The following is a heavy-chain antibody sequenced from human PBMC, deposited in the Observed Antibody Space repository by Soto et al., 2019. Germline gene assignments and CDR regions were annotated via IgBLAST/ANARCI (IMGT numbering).Heavy chain of an antibody. CDR3: ARGWGYESSDYYYAY. CDR2: INPNSGGT. D-gene: IGHD3-22*01. V-gene: IGHV1-2*04. J-gene: IGHJ4*02. Sequence: QVQLVQSGAEVKKPGASVKVSCKASGYTFTGYYMHWVRQAPGQGLEWMGWINPNSGGTNYAQKFQGWVTMTRDTSISTAYMELSRLRSDDTAVYYCARGWGYESSDYYYAYWGQGTLVIVSS. CDR1: GYTFTGYY.